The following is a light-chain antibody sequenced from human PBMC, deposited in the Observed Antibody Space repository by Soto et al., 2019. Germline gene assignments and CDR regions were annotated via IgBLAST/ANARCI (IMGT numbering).Light chain of an antibody. J-gene: IGKJ4*01. V-gene: IGKV3D-15*01. CDR1: QSISSN. Sequence: DIVMTQSPATLSESPGERVTLSCRASQSISSNLAWYQQKPGQPPRLLIYDATSRATGIPSRFSGSGSGTDFTLTIISLQSEDFAVYFCQQYHDWPPLTFGGGTKVEIK. CDR3: QQYHDWPPLT. CDR2: DAT.